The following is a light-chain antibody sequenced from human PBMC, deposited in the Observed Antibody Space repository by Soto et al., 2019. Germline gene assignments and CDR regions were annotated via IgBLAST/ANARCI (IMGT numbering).Light chain of an antibody. Sequence: QSALTQPASVSGSPGQSITISCTGTSSDVGGYNYVSWYQQHPGKAPKLMIYEVSNRPSGVSNRFSGSMSGNTASLTISGLPVVDGADWCCRSGTSSSTPYVFGTGAK. V-gene: IGLV2-14*01. J-gene: IGLJ1*01. CDR1: SSDVGGYNY. CDR3: RSGTSSSTPYV. CDR2: EVS.